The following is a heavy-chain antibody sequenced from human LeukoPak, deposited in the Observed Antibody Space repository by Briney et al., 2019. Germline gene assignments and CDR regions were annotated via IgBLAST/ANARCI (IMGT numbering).Heavy chain of an antibody. CDR1: GDSISSYY. V-gene: IGHV4-59*01. D-gene: IGHD1-26*01. CDR3: VTSTVSSGSYYFDY. Sequence: PSETLSLTCTVSGDSISSYYWSWIRQPPGKGLEWIGYIYYSGTTNYNPSLKSRITISVDTSKKQLSLKLGSVTAADTAMFYCVTSTVSSGSYYFDYWGQGTLVTVSS. J-gene: IGHJ4*02. CDR2: IYYSGTT.